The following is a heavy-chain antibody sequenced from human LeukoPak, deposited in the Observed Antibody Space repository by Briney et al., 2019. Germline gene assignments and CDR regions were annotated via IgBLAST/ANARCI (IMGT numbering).Heavy chain of an antibody. D-gene: IGHD6-19*01. CDR1: GFTFSSYS. J-gene: IGHJ4*02. CDR2: ISSSSSTI. CDR3: AKYHGWYSTFLNY. V-gene: IGHV3-48*01. Sequence: GGSLRLSCAASGFTFSSYSMNWVRQAPGKGLEWVSYISSSSSTIYYADSVKGRFTISRDNSKNTLYLQMNSLRAEDTAVYYRAKYHGWYSTFLNYWGQGTLVTVSS.